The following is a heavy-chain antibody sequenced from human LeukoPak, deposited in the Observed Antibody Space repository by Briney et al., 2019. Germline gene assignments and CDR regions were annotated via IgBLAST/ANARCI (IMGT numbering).Heavy chain of an antibody. V-gene: IGHV3-74*01. CDR1: GFTFSNYW. CDR3: ARDEGNHLFDY. Sequence: GGSLRLSCAASGFTFSNYWMHWVRQAPGKGLVWVSRINSDGRSTKYAGSVKGRFAISRDNAKNTLYLQMNSLRAEDTAVYYCARDEGNHLFDYWGQGTLVIVSS. D-gene: IGHD2/OR15-2a*01. J-gene: IGHJ4*02. CDR2: INSDGRST.